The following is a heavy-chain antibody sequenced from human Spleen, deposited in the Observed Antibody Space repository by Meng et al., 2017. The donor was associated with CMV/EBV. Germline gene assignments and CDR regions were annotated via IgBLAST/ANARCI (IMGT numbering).Heavy chain of an antibody. D-gene: IGHD2-8*02. CDR1: FTFSNAW. CDR3: TTVGRGLSTATHYQTY. CDR2: IKTRRDGATT. V-gene: IGHV3-15*07. J-gene: IGHJ4*02. Sequence: FTFSNAWMNWVRQAPGRGLEWVGRIKTRRDGATTDYAALAKGRFVISRDDSKDTVYLQMKNLRREDTALYYCTTVGRGLSTATHYQTYWGQGTLVTVSS.